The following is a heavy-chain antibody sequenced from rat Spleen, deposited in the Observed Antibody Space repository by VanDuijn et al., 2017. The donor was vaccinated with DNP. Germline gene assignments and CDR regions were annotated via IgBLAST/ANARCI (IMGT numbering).Heavy chain of an antibody. D-gene: IGHD4-3*01. CDR2: ISTSGSRT. V-gene: IGHV5S10*01. CDR3: AKNSGYYFDY. CDR1: GFTFTDYN. Sequence: EVQVVESGGGLTQPGRSLKLSCAASGFTFTDYNMAWVRQAPKKGLEWVATISTSGSRTYYPDSVKGRFTISRDNAKSSLYLQMNSLKSEDTATYYCAKNSGYYFDYWGQGVMVTVSS. J-gene: IGHJ2*01.